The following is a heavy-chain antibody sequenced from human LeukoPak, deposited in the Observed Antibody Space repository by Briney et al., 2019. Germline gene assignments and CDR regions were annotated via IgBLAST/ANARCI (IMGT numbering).Heavy chain of an antibody. J-gene: IGHJ6*03. Sequence: GGSLRLSCAASGLKFSSYGMHWVRQAPGKGLQWVAFIQFDGSNKYYADSVKGRFTISRDNSKNTLYLQMNSLRAEDTAVYYCAKDPRLQLYYDFWSGYLVNGYMDVWGKGTTVTVSS. V-gene: IGHV3-30*02. CDR3: AKDPRLQLYYDFWSGYLVNGYMDV. D-gene: IGHD3-3*01. CDR2: IQFDGSNK. CDR1: GLKFSSYG.